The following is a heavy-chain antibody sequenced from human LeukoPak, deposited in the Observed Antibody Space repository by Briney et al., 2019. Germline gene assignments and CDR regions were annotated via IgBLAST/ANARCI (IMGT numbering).Heavy chain of an antibody. CDR1: GFPFSSYS. D-gene: IGHD3-22*01. CDR3: ARVTIYYDSSGYYYDAFDI. Sequence: GGSLRLSCAASGFPFSSYSMNWVRQAPGKGLEWVSSISSSSSYIYYADSVKGRFTISRGNAKNSLYLQMNSLRAEDTAVYYCARVTIYYDSSGYYYDAFDIWGQGTMVTVSS. J-gene: IGHJ3*02. V-gene: IGHV3-21*01. CDR2: ISSSSSYI.